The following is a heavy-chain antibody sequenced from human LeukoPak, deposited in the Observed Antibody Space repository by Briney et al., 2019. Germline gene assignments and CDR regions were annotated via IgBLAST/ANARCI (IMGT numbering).Heavy chain of an antibody. V-gene: IGHV3-33*06. D-gene: IGHD3-22*01. CDR2: IWYDGSNK. CDR3: AEDLWDSSGYYPYYFDY. J-gene: IGHJ4*02. CDR1: GFTFSSYG. Sequence: QPGGSLRLSCAASGFTFSSYGMHWVRQAPGKGLEWVAVIWYDGSNKYYADSVKGRFTISRDNSKNTLYLQMNSLRAEDTAVYYCAEDLWDSSGYYPYYFDYWGQGTLVTVSS.